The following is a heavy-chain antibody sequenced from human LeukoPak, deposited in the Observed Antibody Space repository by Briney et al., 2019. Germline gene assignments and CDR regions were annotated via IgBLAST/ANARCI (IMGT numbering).Heavy chain of an antibody. CDR3: ARRSSVAGPVDY. D-gene: IGHD6-19*01. CDR1: EYSFTSYW. Sequence: GESLKISCKGSEYSFTSYWIGWVRQMPGKGLEWMGIIYPGDSETRYRPSFQGQVTISADKSISTVYLQWSSLKASDTAMYYCARRSSVAGPVDYWGQGTLVTVSS. J-gene: IGHJ4*02. CDR2: IYPGDSET. V-gene: IGHV5-51*01.